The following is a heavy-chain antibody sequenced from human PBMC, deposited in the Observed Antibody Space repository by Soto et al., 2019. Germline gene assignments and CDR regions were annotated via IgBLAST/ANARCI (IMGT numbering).Heavy chain of an antibody. CDR3: VRDLDGSGSYYTDY. Sequence: ASVKVSCKASGYSFLSCGLSWVRQAPGQGLEWMGWISPNNGNTNYAQKLQGRVTMTTDTSTSTAYMELRSLRSDDTAVYYCVRDLDGSGSYYTDYWGRVTLVTVS. D-gene: IGHD3-10*01. J-gene: IGHJ4*02. CDR1: GYSFLSCG. CDR2: ISPNNGNT. V-gene: IGHV1-18*04.